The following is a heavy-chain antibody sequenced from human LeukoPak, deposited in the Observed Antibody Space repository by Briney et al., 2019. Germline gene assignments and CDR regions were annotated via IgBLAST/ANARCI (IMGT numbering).Heavy chain of an antibody. V-gene: IGHV3-15*07. Sequence: GGSLRLSCVGSGFTFNNAWMNWVRQAPGKGLEWVGRIKDMAHGATIDYAAAVKGRFTLSRDDSKNTLYLQMNSLKTEDTAVYYCARGSTYYDSSGQVPFDYWGQGTLVTVSS. CDR1: GFTFNNAW. J-gene: IGHJ4*02. D-gene: IGHD3-22*01. CDR2: IKDMAHGATI. CDR3: ARGSTYYDSSGQVPFDY.